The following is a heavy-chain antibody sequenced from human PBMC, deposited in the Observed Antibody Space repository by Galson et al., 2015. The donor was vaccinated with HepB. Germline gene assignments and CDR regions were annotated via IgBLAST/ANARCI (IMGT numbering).Heavy chain of an antibody. CDR1: GYTFTSYG. CDR3: ARTSPMITFGGVHLDY. CDR2: ISAYNGNT. D-gene: IGHD3-16*01. V-gene: IGHV1-18*01. J-gene: IGHJ4*02. Sequence: SVKVSCKASGYTFTSYGISWVRQAPGQGLEWMGWISAYNGNTNYAQKLQGRVTMTTDTSTSTAYMELRSLRSDDTAVYYCARTSPMITFGGVHLDYWGQGTLVTVSS.